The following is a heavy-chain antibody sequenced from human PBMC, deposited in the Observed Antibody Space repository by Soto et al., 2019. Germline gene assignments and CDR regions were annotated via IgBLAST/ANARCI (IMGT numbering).Heavy chain of an antibody. CDR2: INWNGGST. V-gene: IGHV3-20*04. Sequence: GGSLRLSCAASGFTFDDYGMSWVCQAPGKGLEWYSGINWNGGSTGYADSVKGRFTISRDNAKNSLYLQMNSLRAEDTALYYCARVPPGGYSGYDSAFDIWGQGTMVTVSS. CDR1: GFTFDDYG. J-gene: IGHJ3*02. CDR3: ARVPPGGYSGYDSAFDI. D-gene: IGHD5-12*01.